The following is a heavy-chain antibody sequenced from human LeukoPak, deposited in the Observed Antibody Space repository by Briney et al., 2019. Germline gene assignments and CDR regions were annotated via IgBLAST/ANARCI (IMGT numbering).Heavy chain of an antibody. V-gene: IGHV4-59*01. D-gene: IGHD6-13*01. CDR3: ARSITSSWYGDFQH. CDR1: GGSISSYY. Sequence: SETLSLTCTVSGGSISSYYWSWIRQPPGKGLEWIGYIYYSGSSNYNPSLKSRVTMSVSTSKNQFSLKLSSVTAADTAVYYCARSITSSWYGDFQHWGQGTLVTVSS. J-gene: IGHJ1*01. CDR2: IYYSGSS.